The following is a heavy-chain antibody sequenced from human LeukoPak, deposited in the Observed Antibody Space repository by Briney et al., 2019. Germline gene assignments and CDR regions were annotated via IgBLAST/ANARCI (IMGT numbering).Heavy chain of an antibody. CDR2: IYSGGST. D-gene: IGHD7-27*01. CDR3: ARDLMGNYNYYCGMDV. J-gene: IGHJ6*02. CDR1: GFTVSSNY. Sequence: GGSLRLSCAVSGFTVSSNYMSWVRQAPGKGLEWVSVIYSGGSTYYADSVKGRFTISRDNSKNTLHLQMNSLRAEDTAVYYCARDLMGNYNYYCGMDVWGQGATVTVSS. V-gene: IGHV3-66*01.